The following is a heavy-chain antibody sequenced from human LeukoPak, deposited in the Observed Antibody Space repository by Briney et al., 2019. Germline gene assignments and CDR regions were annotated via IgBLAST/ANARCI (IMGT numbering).Heavy chain of an antibody. CDR2: IIPMLGTT. D-gene: IGHD2-2*01. Sequence: SVKVSCKASGYTFTSYAMNWVRQAPGQGLEWMGGIIPMLGTTIYAQKFQGRVTITADESTNTAYMELSSLRSGDTAVYYCARDHRRRYCSSTRCYLGWFDSWGQGTLVTVSS. CDR3: ARDHRRRYCSSTRCYLGWFDS. J-gene: IGHJ5*01. CDR1: GYTFTSYA. V-gene: IGHV1-69*13.